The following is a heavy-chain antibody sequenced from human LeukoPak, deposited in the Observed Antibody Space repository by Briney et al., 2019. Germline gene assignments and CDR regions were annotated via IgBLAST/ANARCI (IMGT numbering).Heavy chain of an antibody. D-gene: IGHD5-12*01. CDR2: VSSDGGST. Sequence: PGGSLRLSCAASGFPLSSYAMQWVRQTPTKGLEYVCAVSSDGGSTFCANSMKGRFAISRDNSKNMLYLQMGGLVHEDTGVYYCARDGLARNDYWGQGTLVTVPS. CDR3: ARDGLARNDY. CDR1: GFPLSSYA. V-gene: IGHV3-64*01. J-gene: IGHJ4*02.